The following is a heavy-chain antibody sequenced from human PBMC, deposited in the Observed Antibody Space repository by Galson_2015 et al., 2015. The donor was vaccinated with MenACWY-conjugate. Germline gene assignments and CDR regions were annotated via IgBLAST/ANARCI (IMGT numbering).Heavy chain of an antibody. J-gene: IGHJ3*02. Sequence: NPSLKSRITASVDTSKHQFSLNLASVTAADTALYYCARRRPRDIGGGFDIWGQGTLVTVSS. V-gene: IGHV4-39*01. D-gene: IGHD2-15*01. CDR3: ARRRPRDIGGGFDI.